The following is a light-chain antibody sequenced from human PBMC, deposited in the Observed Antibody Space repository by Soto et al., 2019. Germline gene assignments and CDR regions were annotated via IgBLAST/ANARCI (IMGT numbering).Light chain of an antibody. CDR3: QHRSSWPPG. V-gene: IGKV3-11*01. J-gene: IGKJ5*01. CDR2: DSS. CDR1: HNINTY. Sequence: VVLTQSPATLSLSPGGRATLSCRASHNINTYLAWYQQRPGHVPRLLIYDSSKMATGIPARFSGRGSGTDFTLTITDLAPDDFAVYYCQHRSSWPPGFGQGTRLEIK.